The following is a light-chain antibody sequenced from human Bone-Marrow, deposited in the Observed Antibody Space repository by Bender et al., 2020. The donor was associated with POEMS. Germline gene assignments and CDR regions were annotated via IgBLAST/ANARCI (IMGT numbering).Light chain of an antibody. V-gene: IGLV3-1*01. CDR1: KLGDKY. CDR2: QNN. Sequence: SYELTQPPSVSVSPGQTASITCSGDKLGDKYACWYQQKPGQSPVLVIYQNNNRPSGVPERFSGSNSGNTATLTISRVEAGDEADYYCQVWDSTSDLVVFGGGTKLTVL. J-gene: IGLJ2*01. CDR3: QVWDSTSDLVV.